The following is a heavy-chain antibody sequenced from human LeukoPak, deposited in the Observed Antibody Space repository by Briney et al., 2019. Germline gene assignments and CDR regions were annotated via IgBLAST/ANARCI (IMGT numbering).Heavy chain of an antibody. CDR3: AKDFGNDILTGYQYYFDY. D-gene: IGHD3-9*01. CDR1: GFTFSSYG. Sequence: PGGSLRLSCAASGFTFSSYGMSWVRQAPGKGLEWVSAISGSGGSTYYADSVKGRFTISRDNSKNTLYLQMNSLRAEDTAVYYCAKDFGNDILTGYQYYFDYWGQGTLVTVSS. CDR2: ISGSGGST. V-gene: IGHV3-23*01. J-gene: IGHJ4*02.